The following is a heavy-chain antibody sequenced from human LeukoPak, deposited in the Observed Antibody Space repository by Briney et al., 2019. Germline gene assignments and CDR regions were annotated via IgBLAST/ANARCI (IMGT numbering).Heavy chain of an antibody. J-gene: IGHJ4*02. CDR2: IYSSGST. CDR3: ARTRHSGSLDY. V-gene: IGHV4-59*01. CDR1: EDSISGNY. D-gene: IGHD3-10*01. Sequence: PSETLSLTCTVSEDSISGNYWSWIRQPPGKGLEWIGYIYSSGSTKYNPSLKSRVTISVDTSKNQFSLKLSSVTAADTAVYYCARTRHSGSLDYWGQGTLVTVSS.